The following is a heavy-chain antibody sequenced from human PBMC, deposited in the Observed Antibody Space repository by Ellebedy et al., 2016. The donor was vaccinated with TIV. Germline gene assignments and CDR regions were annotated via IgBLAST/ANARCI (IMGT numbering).Heavy chain of an antibody. J-gene: IGHJ4*02. CDR1: GASISRSSYF. Sequence: SETLSLXCSVSGASISRSSYFWGWIRQPPGKGLDWIGIIYYSGSTYYNPSLNSRVTISIDTSKNQFSLNLSSVTAADTAVYYCARPLRPTVTTSIYFDDWGQGTLVTVSS. V-gene: IGHV4-39*01. D-gene: IGHD4-17*01. CDR2: IYYSGST. CDR3: ARPLRPTVTTSIYFDD.